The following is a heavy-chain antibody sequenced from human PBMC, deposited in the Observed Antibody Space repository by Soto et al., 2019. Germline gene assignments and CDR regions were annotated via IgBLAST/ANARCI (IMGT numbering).Heavy chain of an antibody. CDR3: ARDASGPFDY. D-gene: IGHD6-19*01. J-gene: IGHJ4*02. CDR1: GFTVSDS. V-gene: IGHV3-53*01. CDR2: IHSDGST. Sequence: GGSLRLSCSVAGFTVSDSMSWVRQAPGKGLECVSFIHSDGSTHYTDSVRGRFTISRGNSKNTLYLQMDRLRVDDTAVYFCARDASGPFDYWGQGTLVTVS.